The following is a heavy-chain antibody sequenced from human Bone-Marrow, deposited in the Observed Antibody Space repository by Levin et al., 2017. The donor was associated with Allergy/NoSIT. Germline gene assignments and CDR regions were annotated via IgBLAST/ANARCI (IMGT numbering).Heavy chain of an antibody. CDR2: IHPVDSET. V-gene: IGHV5-51*01. D-gene: IGHD3-9*01. J-gene: IGHJ6*03. CDR3: ARLGDMLTGYAPHFYYMTV. CDR1: GYRFTTYW. Sequence: GESLKISCKASGYRFTTYWIAWVRQMPGKGLEWMGMIHPVDSETKSSPSFRGQVTMSVDTSVATAYLQWSSLKASDSAMYYCARLGDMLTGYAPHFYYMTVWGEGTTVTVSS.